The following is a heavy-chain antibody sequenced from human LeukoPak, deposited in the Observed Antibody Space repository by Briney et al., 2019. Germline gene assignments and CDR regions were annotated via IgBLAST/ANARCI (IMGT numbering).Heavy chain of an antibody. J-gene: IGHJ3*02. Sequence: GGSLRLSCAASGFTFSSYSMNWVRQAPGKGLEWVSYISSSSDTIYYADSVKGRFTISRDNSKNTLYLQMNSLRAEDTAVYYCARDRSGSPGAFDIWGQGTMVTVSS. CDR1: GFTFSSYS. D-gene: IGHD1-26*01. CDR3: ARDRSGSPGAFDI. V-gene: IGHV3-48*01. CDR2: ISSSSDTI.